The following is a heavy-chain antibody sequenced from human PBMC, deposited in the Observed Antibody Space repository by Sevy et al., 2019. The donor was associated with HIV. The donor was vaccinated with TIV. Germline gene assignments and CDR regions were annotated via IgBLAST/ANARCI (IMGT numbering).Heavy chain of an antibody. D-gene: IGHD6-19*01. V-gene: IGHV3-23*01. Sequence: GGSLRLSCAASGFTFSSYAMSWVRQAPGKGLEWVSAISGSGGSTYYADSVKGRFTISRDNSKNTLYLQMNSLRAEDTAVYYYDRSQWLVWDAFDIWGQGTMVTVSS. CDR1: GFTFSSYA. CDR2: ISGSGGST. J-gene: IGHJ3*02. CDR3: DRSQWLVWDAFDI.